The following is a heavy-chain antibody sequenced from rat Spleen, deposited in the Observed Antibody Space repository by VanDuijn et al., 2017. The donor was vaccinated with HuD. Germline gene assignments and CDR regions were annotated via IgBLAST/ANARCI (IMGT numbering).Heavy chain of an antibody. J-gene: IGHJ1*01. CDR3: ARAGYLRDWYFDF. D-gene: IGHD2-2*01. V-gene: IGHV5-29*01. Sequence: EVQLVESGGGLVQPGRSMKLSCAASGFTFSDYGMAWVRQTPTKGLEWVATISYGDSFGHSSTYYRDSVKGRFTISRDNAKSTLYLQMDSLRSEDTATYYCARAGYLRDWYFDFWGPGTMVTVSS. CDR1: GFTFSDYG. CDR2: ISYGDSFGHSST.